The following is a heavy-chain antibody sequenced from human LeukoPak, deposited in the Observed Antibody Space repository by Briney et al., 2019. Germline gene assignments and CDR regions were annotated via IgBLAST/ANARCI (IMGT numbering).Heavy chain of an antibody. J-gene: IGHJ4*02. D-gene: IGHD1-26*01. CDR2: TNSDGSST. CDR3: ARKSGSYFDY. V-gene: IGHV3-74*01. CDR1: GFTFSSYW. Sequence: GSLRLSCAASGFTFSSYWMHWVRQAPGKGLVWVSRTNSDGSSTSYADSVKGRFTISRDNAKNTLYLQMNSLRAEDTAVYYCARKSGSYFDYWGQGTLVTVSS.